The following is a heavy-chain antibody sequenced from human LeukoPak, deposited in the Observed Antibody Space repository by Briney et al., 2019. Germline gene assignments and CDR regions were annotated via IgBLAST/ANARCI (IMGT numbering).Heavy chain of an antibody. Sequence: GASVKVSCKASGYTFTGYYMRWVRQAPGQGLEWMGRINPNSGGTNYAQKFQGRVTMTRDTSISTAYMELSRMRSDDTAVYYCASYGDPDTATVGYMDVWGKGTTVTVSS. CDR2: INPNSGGT. CDR3: ASYGDPDTATVGYMDV. V-gene: IGHV1-2*06. CDR1: GYTFTGYY. J-gene: IGHJ6*03. D-gene: IGHD5-18*01.